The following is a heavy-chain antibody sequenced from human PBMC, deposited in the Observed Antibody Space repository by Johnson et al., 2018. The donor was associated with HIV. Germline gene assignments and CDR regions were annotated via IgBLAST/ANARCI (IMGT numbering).Heavy chain of an antibody. CDR2: ISYDGSNK. Sequence: HVQLVESGGGVVQPGRSLRLSCAASGFTFSSYAMHWVRQAPGKGLEWVAVISYDGSNKYYPDSVKGRFTISRDNSKNTLYLQMNSLRAEDTAVYYCARDRGGGASGAFDIWGQGTMVTVSS. CDR3: ARDRGGGASGAFDI. D-gene: IGHD1-26*01. CDR1: GFTFSSYA. J-gene: IGHJ3*02. V-gene: IGHV3-30-3*01.